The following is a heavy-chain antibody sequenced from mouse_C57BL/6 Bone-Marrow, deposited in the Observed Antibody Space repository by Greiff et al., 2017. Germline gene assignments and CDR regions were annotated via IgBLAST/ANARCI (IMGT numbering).Heavy chain of an antibody. CDR3: ARGPPHYYGSSYWFAY. CDR2: IDPSDSYT. J-gene: IGHJ3*01. CDR1: GYTFTSYW. Sequence: QVQLQQPGAELVMPGASVKLSCKASGYTFTSYWMHWVKQRPGQGLEWIGEIDPSDSYTNYNQKFKGKSTLTVDKSSSSAYMQLSSLTSEDSAVYSGARGPPHYYGSSYWFAYWGQGTLVTVTA. D-gene: IGHD1-1*01. V-gene: IGHV1-69*01.